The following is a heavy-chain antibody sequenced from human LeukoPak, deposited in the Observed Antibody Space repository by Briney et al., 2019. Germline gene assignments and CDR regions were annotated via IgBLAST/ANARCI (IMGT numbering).Heavy chain of an antibody. V-gene: IGHV1-2*02. CDR1: GYTFTGYY. Sequence: APVNVSCKASGYTFTGYYMHWVRQAPGQGLEWMGWINPNSGGTNYAQKFQGRVTMTRDTSISTAYMELSRLRSDDTAVYYCARHSNSADWKYALDIWGQGTMVTVSS. D-gene: IGHD1-7*01. CDR2: INPNSGGT. J-gene: IGHJ3*02. CDR3: ARHSNSADWKYALDI.